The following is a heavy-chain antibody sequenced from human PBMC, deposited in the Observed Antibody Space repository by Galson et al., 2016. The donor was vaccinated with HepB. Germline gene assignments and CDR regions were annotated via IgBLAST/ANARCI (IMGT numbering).Heavy chain of an antibody. CDR1: GFPFSSFA. D-gene: IGHD3-10*01. CDR2: IFGGGVGT. CDR3: AKLRGAENYNYHMDV. J-gene: IGHJ6*03. V-gene: IGHV3-23*01. Sequence: SLRLSCAASGFPFSSFAMSWVRQVPGRGLEWVSLIFGGGVGTYYAHAVKGRFTTSRDNDKNTRYLQMDSLRAEDTAVYYCAKLRGAENYNYHMDVWGKGTTVIVSS.